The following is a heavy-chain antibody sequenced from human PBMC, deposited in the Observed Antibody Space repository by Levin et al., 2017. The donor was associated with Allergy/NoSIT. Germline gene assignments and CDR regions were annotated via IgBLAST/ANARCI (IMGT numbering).Heavy chain of an antibody. D-gene: IGHD5-18*01. Sequence: PSETLSLTCAASGFTFSSYTMHWVRQPPGKGLEWVALISYDVRNSSYVDSVKGRFTISRANSKSTLYLQLNSLRAEDTAVYYCARVSLPDSNALHCGMDVWGQGTTVTVSS. CDR1: GFTFSSYT. J-gene: IGHJ6*02. CDR2: ISYDVRNS. V-gene: IGHV3-30*04. CDR3: ARVSLPDSNALHCGMDV.